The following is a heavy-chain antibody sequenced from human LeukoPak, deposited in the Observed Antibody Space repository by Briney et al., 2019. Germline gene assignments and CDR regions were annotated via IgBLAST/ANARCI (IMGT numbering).Heavy chain of an antibody. Sequence: GGSMRLSCAVAGFTFSTYGMNWVRQAPGKGLEWVSSISSSSSYINYADSVKGRFTISRDNAKNSLSLQMNSLRAEDTAVYYCARGIGRLNDVLDIWGQGTMVTVSS. CDR2: ISSSSSYI. J-gene: IGHJ3*02. CDR1: GFTFSTYG. V-gene: IGHV3-21*01. CDR3: ARGIGRLNDVLDI. D-gene: IGHD6-25*01.